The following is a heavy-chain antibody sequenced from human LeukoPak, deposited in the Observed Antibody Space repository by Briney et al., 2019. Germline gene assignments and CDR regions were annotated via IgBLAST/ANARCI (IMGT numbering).Heavy chain of an antibody. CDR3: VRGDDYGDFKN. D-gene: IGHD4-17*01. V-gene: IGHV4-4*07. CDR1: GGSIGTYY. Sequence: SETLSLTCTVSGGSIGTYYWSWIRQPAGKGLEWIGRIYTRGSTNYNPSLKSRVTMSVDTSKNQFSLKLISVTAADTAVYYCVRGDDYGDFKNWGQGTLVTLSS. J-gene: IGHJ1*01. CDR2: IYTRGST.